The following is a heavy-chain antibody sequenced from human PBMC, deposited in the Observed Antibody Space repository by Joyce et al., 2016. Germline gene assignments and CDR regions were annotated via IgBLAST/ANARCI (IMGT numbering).Heavy chain of an antibody. CDR1: GGSISSSSYY. CDR2: IYYRGST. D-gene: IGHD2-2*01. V-gene: IGHV4-39*01. J-gene: IGHJ3*02. CDR3: ARHMDCSSSSCLAGGHERGPFDM. Sequence: QLQLQESGPGLVKPSETLSLTCSVSGGSISSSSYYWGWIRQPPGKGLEWSGSIYYRGSTCYNPSRTGRVTMSVDTSKNQFSLRLSSVTAADTSVYYCARHMDCSSSSCLAGGHERGPFDMWGQGTMVTVSS.